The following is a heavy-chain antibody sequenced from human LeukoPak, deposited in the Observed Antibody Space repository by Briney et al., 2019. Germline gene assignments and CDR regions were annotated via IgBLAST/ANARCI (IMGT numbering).Heavy chain of an antibody. Sequence: GGSLRLSCAASGFTFSSYGMHWVRQAPGKGLEWVAFIRYDGSNKYYADSVKGRFTISRDNSKNTLYLQMNSLRAEDTAVYYCAKDSILFSEYYYYYMDVWGKGTTVTVSS. CDR1: GFTFSSYG. CDR2: IRYDGSNK. D-gene: IGHD2-21*01. J-gene: IGHJ6*03. CDR3: AKDSILFSEYYYYYMDV. V-gene: IGHV3-30*02.